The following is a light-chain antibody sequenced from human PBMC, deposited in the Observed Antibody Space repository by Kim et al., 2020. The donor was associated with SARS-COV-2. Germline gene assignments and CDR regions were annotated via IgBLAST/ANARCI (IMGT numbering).Light chain of an antibody. V-gene: IGLV4-60*03. Sequence: QPVLTQSPSASAFLGSSVKLTCTLSSGHSGYIIAWHQQQPGKAPRYLMKLEGSGSYNKGSGVPDRFSGSSSGADRYLTISNLQSEDEADYYCETWDSNTWVFGGGTQLTVL. J-gene: IGLJ3*02. CDR3: ETWDSNTWV. CDR1: SGHSGYI. CDR2: LEGSGSY.